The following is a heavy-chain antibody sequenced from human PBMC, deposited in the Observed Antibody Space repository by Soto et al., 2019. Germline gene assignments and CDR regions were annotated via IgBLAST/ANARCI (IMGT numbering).Heavy chain of an antibody. D-gene: IGHD6-19*01. V-gene: IGHV3-20*04. J-gene: IGHJ3*02. Sequence: GGSLRLSCAASGFTFRSYSMTWVRQAPGKGLEWISEINCSGSSTNYADSVKGRFTISRDNAKNSLYLQMNSLRAEDTALYFCARDGGVAVAVDASDIWGQGTMVTVSS. CDR3: ARDGGVAVAVDASDI. CDR2: INCSGSST. CDR1: GFTFRSYS.